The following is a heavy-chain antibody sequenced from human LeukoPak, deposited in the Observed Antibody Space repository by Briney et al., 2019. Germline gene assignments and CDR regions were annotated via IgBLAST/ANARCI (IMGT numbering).Heavy chain of an antibody. D-gene: IGHD3-3*01. CDR3: TRGIFGVVIGYYYYYMDV. CDR2: IYYSGST. CDR1: GGSISNYY. V-gene: IGHV4-59*01. Sequence: SSETLSLTCTVSGGSISNYYWNWIRQPPGKGLEWIGYIYYSGSTNYNPSLKSRVTISVDTPKNQFSLKVNSMTAADTAVYYCTRGIFGVVIGYYYYYMDVWGKGTTVTVSS. J-gene: IGHJ6*03.